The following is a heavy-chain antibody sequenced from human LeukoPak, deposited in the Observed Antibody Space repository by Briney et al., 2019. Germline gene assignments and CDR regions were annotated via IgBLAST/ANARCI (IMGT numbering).Heavy chain of an antibody. D-gene: IGHD5-12*01. CDR3: ARVAPLGYYFDY. CDR2: INHSGST. V-gene: IGHV4-34*01. J-gene: IGHJ4*02. Sequence: PSETLSLTCAVYGGSFSGYYWSWIRQPPGKGLEWIGEINHSGSTNYNPSLKSRVTISVDTSKNQFSLKLSSVTAADTAVYYCARVAPLGYYFDYWGQGTLVTVSS. CDR1: GGSFSGYY.